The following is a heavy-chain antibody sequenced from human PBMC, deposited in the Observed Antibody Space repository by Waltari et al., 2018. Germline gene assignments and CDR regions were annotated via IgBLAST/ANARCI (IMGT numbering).Heavy chain of an antibody. CDR1: GDSISGYY. Sequence: QVQLQESGPGLVKPSETLSLTCIVSGDSISGYYWHWIRQPAGKGLEWIGRVYNSGSISYSPSLRSRLSMSADTSKNQFYLKLSSVTAADTAVYYCARAGYRGYDSVFGYWGQGTLVIVSS. D-gene: IGHD5-12*01. V-gene: IGHV4-4*07. CDR3: ARAGYRGYDSVFGY. CDR2: VYNSGSI. J-gene: IGHJ4*02.